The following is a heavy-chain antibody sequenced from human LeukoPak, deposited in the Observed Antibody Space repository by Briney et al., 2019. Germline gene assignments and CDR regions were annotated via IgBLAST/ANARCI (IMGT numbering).Heavy chain of an antibody. CDR2: IYYSGST. J-gene: IGHJ3*02. CDR1: GGSISSYY. Sequence: SETLSLTCTVSGGSISSYYWSWIRQPPGKGLEWIGYIYYSGSTNYNPSLKSRVTISVDTSKNQFSLKLSSVTAADTAVYYCARDSYYDFWSGYQDAFDIWGQGTMVTVSS. D-gene: IGHD3-3*01. CDR3: ARDSYYDFWSGYQDAFDI. V-gene: IGHV4-59*12.